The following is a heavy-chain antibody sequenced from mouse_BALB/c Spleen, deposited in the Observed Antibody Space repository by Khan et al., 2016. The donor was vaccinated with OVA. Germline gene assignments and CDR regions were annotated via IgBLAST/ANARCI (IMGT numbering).Heavy chain of an antibody. CDR1: GFSLTSYG. CDR3: ARLEDI. Sequence: QVQLKQSGPGLVAPSQSLSITCTASGFSLTSYGVHWVRQPPGKGLEWLGVIWAGGGATNNSDLMSKLTSIKDNSKSQVFLKKNSLQTYDTTMYYCARLEDIWGQGTTLTVSS. D-gene: IGHD3-3*01. J-gene: IGHJ2*01. CDR2: IWAGGGA. V-gene: IGHV2-9*02.